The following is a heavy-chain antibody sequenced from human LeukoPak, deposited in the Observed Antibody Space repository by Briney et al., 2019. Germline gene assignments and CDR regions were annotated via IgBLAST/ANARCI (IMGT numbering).Heavy chain of an antibody. D-gene: IGHD3-9*01. V-gene: IGHV3-7*01. Sequence: GGSLRLSCEGSGFSFSSYWMTWVRQSPGKGPEWVANIKQDESERYTVDSVKGRFTISRDNSKKSLYLQMNNLRVDDTAVYYCARRDFDYGGAETGRHNYMDVWGKGTTVTVSS. CDR1: GFSFSSYW. CDR2: IKQDESER. J-gene: IGHJ6*03. CDR3: ARRDFDYGGAETGRHNYMDV.